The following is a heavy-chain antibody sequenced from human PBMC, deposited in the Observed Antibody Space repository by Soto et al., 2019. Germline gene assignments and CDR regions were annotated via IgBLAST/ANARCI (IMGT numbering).Heavy chain of an antibody. J-gene: IGHJ4*02. CDR3: ASHHYDFWSGYPFDY. D-gene: IGHD3-3*01. Sequence: PSETLSLTCTVSGGSISSYYWSWIRQPPGKGLEWIGYIYYSGSTYYNPSLKSRVTISVDTSKNQFSLKLSSVTAADTAVYYCASHHYDFWSGYPFDYWAQGTLVTVSS. CDR1: GGSISSYY. V-gene: IGHV4-59*08. CDR2: IYYSGST.